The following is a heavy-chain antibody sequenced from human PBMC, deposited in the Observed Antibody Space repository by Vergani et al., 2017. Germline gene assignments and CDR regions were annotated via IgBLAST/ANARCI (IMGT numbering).Heavy chain of an antibody. Sequence: QVQLVESGGGVVQPGRSLRLSCAASGFTFSSYGMHWVRQAPGKGLEWVAVISYDGSNKYYADSVKGRFTISRDNSKNTLYLQMNSLRAEDTAVYYCAKSTTVKRFYDYYYMDVWGKGTTVTVSS. J-gene: IGHJ6*03. CDR1: GFTFSSYG. CDR3: AKSTTVKRFYDYYYMDV. V-gene: IGHV3-30*18. CDR2: ISYDGSNK. D-gene: IGHD4-11*01.